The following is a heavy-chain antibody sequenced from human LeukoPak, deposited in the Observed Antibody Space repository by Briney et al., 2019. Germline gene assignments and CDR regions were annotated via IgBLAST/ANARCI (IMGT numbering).Heavy chain of an antibody. CDR2: IYTSGST. D-gene: IGHD5-24*01. CDR1: GDSISVYY. CDR3: ARGNSRDGYSWGLYNWFDP. J-gene: IGHJ5*02. V-gene: IGHV4-4*07. Sequence: PSETLSLTCTVSGDSISVYYWTWIRQPAGKGLEWIGRIYTSGSTNYNPSLKSRVTMSVDTSKNQFSLKLSSVTAADTAVYYCARGNSRDGYSWGLYNWFDPWGQGTLVTVSS.